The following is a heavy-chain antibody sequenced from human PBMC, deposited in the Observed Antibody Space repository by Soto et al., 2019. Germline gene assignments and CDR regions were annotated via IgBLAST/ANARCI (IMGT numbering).Heavy chain of an antibody. V-gene: IGHV3-49*05. CDR2: IRSKAYGGTT. CDR3: TTLIVDGMDV. Sequence: EVPLVESGGGLVKPGRSLRLSCTASGFTFGDYAMSWFRQAPGKGLEWVGFIRSKAYGGTTEYAASVKGRFTISRDDSKSIAYLKMNSLKTEDTAVYYCTTLIVDGMDVWGQGTTVTVSS. J-gene: IGHJ6*02. D-gene: IGHD3-22*01. CDR1: GFTFGDYA.